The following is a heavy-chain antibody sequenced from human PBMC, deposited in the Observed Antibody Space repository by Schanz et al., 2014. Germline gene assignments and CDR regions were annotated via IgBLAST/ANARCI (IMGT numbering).Heavy chain of an antibody. J-gene: IGHJ6*02. V-gene: IGHV3-23*01. CDR3: AKGMGYCSGGTCYDYYYYGLDV. CDR1: GFTFNSYA. CDR2: ISHSGGSK. Sequence: DVQLLESGGGLVQPGGSLRLSCAASGFTFNSYAMTWVRQAPVKGLEWVSSISHSGGSKYYADSVKGRFTISRDNSENTLYLQMNSLSADDTAVFYCAKGMGYCSGGTCYDYYYYGLDVWGQGTTVTVSS. D-gene: IGHD2-15*01.